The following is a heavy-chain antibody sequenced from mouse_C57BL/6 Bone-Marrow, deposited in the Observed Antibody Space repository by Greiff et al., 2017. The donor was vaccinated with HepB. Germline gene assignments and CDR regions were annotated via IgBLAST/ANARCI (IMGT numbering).Heavy chain of an antibody. CDR2: IYPGDGDT. CDR3: AREGLSWFAY. V-gene: IGHV1-82*01. Sequence: QVQLQQSGPELVKPGASVKISCKASGYAFSSSWMNWVKQRPGKGLEWIGRIYPGDGDTNYNGKFKGKATLTADKSSSTAYMQLSRLTSEDSAVYFCAREGLSWFAYWGQGTLVTVSA. CDR1: GYAFSSSW. D-gene: IGHD3-3*01. J-gene: IGHJ3*01.